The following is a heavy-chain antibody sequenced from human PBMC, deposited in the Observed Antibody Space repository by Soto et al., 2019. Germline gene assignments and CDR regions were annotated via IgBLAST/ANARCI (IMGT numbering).Heavy chain of an antibody. V-gene: IGHV4-4*02. CDR3: AGDLSRIRLDP. Sequence: SETLSLTCAVSGGSLNSNHWWTWVRQTPGKGLEWIGEIYHSGSSNYNPSLMSRVTMSVDKAKNQFSLRLTSVTAAGTAVYYRAGDLSRIRLDPWGQGTLVTVSS. D-gene: IGHD2-2*01. J-gene: IGHJ5*02. CDR1: GGSLNSNHW. CDR2: IYHSGSS.